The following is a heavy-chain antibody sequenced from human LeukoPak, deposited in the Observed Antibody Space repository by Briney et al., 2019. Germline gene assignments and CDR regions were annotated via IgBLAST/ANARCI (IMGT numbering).Heavy chain of an antibody. CDR2: IRSKANSYAP. D-gene: IGHD3-3*01. V-gene: IGHV3-73*01. J-gene: IGHJ5*02. Sequence: GGSLRLSCAASGFTFSGSAMHWVRQASGKGLEWVGRIRSKANSYAPAYAASVKGRFTISRDDSKNTAYLQMNSLKTEDTAVYYCTRHGDYDFWMGPQINWFDPWGQGTLVTVSS. CDR1: GFTFSGSA. CDR3: TRHGDYDFWMGPQINWFDP.